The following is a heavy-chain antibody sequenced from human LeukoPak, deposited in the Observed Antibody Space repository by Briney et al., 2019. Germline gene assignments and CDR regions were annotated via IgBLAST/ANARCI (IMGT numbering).Heavy chain of an antibody. Sequence: SETLSLTCTVSGGSISSYYWSWIRQPPGKGLEWIGYIYYSGSTNYNPSLKSRVTISVDTSKNQFSLKLSSVTAADTAVYYCARESDTAMDFDYWGQGTLVTVSS. J-gene: IGHJ4*02. CDR3: ARESDTAMDFDY. D-gene: IGHD5-18*01. V-gene: IGHV4-59*01. CDR1: GGSISSYY. CDR2: IYYSGST.